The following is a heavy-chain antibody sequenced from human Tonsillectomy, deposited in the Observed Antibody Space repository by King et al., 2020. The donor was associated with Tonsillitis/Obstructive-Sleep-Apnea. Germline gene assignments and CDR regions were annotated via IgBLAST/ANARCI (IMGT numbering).Heavy chain of an antibody. Sequence: VQLVESGGGLEQPGGSLRLSCAASGFTFSDNAMSWVRQAPGKGLEWVSSISGSDHSRYYADSVKGRFTISRDNSKNILYLQLNSLRAEGTALYFCAKEAEIQLWLDFFDYWGQGILVTVSS. CDR2: ISGSDHSR. CDR3: AKEAEIQLWLDFFDY. V-gene: IGHV3-23*04. CDR1: GFTFSDNA. D-gene: IGHD5-18*01. J-gene: IGHJ4*02.